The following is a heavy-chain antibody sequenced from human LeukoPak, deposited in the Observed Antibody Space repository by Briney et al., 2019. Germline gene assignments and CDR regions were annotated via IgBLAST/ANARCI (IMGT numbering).Heavy chain of an antibody. CDR3: AREYDYVWGSYRPLHY. CDR1: GYTFTSYG. D-gene: IGHD3-16*02. CDR2: IIPIFGTA. J-gene: IGHJ4*02. Sequence: GASVKVSCKASGYTFTSYGISWVRQAPGQGLEWMGGIIPIFGTANYAQKFQGRVTITADESTSTAYMELSSLRSEDTAVYYCAREYDYVWGSYRPLHYWGQGTLVTVSS. V-gene: IGHV1-69*13.